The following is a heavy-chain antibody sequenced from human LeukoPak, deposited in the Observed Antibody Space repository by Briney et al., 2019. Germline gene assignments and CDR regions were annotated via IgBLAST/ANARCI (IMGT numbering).Heavy chain of an antibody. J-gene: IGHJ4*02. CDR2: VYYSEST. CDR1: GSSVSSGNYY. Sequence: PSETLSLTCTVSGSSVSSGNYYWSWIRQFPGKGLEWIGYVYYSESTSYNPSLKSRVTISVDTSKNQFSLKLTSVTAADTAVYYCARDRYSGFWGTDYWGQGILVTVSS. V-gene: IGHV4-61*01. CDR3: ARDRYSGFWGTDY. D-gene: IGHD3-16*01.